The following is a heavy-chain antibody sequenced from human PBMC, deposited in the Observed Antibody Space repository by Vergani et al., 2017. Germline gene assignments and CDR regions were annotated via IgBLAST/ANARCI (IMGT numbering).Heavy chain of an antibody. D-gene: IGHD1-7*01. CDR3: VKGKGTFEN. J-gene: IGHJ4*02. V-gene: IGHV3-30*02. CDR1: GVIFSSQG. CDR2: IRYDRSRR. Sequence: QVQLVEWGGGVVQPGGSLRLSCTASGVIFSSQGMHWVGQAPGKGLVWVAFIRYDRSRRDYGESVKGRFTISRDNSKNMVYIKMNSLRPEDTAVYYCVKGKGTFENWGQGTLVTVSS.